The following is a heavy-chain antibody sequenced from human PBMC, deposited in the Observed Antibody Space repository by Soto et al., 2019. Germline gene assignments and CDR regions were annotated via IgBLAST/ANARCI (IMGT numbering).Heavy chain of an antibody. D-gene: IGHD6-13*01. J-gene: IGHJ6*02. CDR3: GRGGDYSSSQSHYGMDV. V-gene: IGHV1-2*04. CDR2: INPNSGGT. CDR1: GYTFTGYY. Sequence: ASVKVSCKASGYTFTGYYMHWVRQAPGQGLEWMGWINPNSGGTNYAQKFQGWVTMTRDTSISTAYMELSRLRSDDTAVYYCGRGGDYSSSQSHYGMDVWGQGTTVTVSS.